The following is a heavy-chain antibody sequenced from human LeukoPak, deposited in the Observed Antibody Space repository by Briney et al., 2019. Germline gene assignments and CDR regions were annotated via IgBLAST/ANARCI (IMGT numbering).Heavy chain of an antibody. D-gene: IGHD3-16*01. CDR2: INPSGGST. CDR1: GYTFTSYY. V-gene: IGHV1-46*01. J-gene: IGHJ6*02. CDR3: ARKGAAYYYYGMDV. Sequence: ASVKVSCKASGYTFTSYYMHWVRQAPGQGLEWMGMINPSGGSTSYAQKFQGRVTMTTDTSTSTAYMELRSLRSDDTAVYYCARKGAAYYYYGMDVWGQGTTVTVSS.